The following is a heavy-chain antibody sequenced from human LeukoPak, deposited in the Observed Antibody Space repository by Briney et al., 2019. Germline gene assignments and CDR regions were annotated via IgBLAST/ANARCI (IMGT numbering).Heavy chain of an antibody. CDR1: GFTFSSYA. CDR2: IRGSGGVT. CDR3: ARALGAGAFDI. D-gene: IGHD4/OR15-4a*01. J-gene: IGHJ3*02. V-gene: IGHV3-23*01. Sequence: PGGSLRLSCAASGFTFSSYAMSWVRQAPGKGLEWVSTIRGSGGVTYYADSVKGRFTISRDSSKNTLYLQMNSLRAEDTAVYYCARALGAGAFDIWGQGTMVTVSS.